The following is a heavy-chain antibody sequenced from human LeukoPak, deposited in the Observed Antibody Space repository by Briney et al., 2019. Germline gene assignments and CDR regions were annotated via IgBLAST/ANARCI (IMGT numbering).Heavy chain of an antibody. Sequence: GGSLRLSCAASGFTFSSYSMNWVRQAPGKGLEWVSSISSSSSYIYYADSVKGRFTISRDNAKNSLYLQMSSLRAEDTAVYYCAMSSSWDGYFDYWGQGTLVTVSS. D-gene: IGHD6-13*01. CDR1: GFTFSSYS. J-gene: IGHJ4*02. CDR3: AMSSSWDGYFDY. V-gene: IGHV3-21*01. CDR2: ISSSSSYI.